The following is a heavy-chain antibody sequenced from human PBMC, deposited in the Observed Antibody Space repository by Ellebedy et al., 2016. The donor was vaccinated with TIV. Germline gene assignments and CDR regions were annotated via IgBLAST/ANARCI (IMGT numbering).Heavy chain of an antibody. CDR1: GFTFSSSA. Sequence: ASVKVSCKASGFTFSSSAMQWVRQARGQRLEWIGWIVVGSGNTNYAQKFQERVTITRDMSTSTAYMELSSLRSEDTAVYYCARGPFMITFGGVIMDVWGQGTTVTVSS. V-gene: IGHV1-58*02. J-gene: IGHJ6*02. D-gene: IGHD3-16*02. CDR2: IVVGSGNT. CDR3: ARGPFMITFGGVIMDV.